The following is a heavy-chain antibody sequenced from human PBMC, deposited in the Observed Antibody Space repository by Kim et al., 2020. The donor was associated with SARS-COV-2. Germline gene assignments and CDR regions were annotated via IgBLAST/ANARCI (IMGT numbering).Heavy chain of an antibody. CDR2: IGTAGDT. J-gene: IGHJ6*02. V-gene: IGHV3-13*01. CDR3: AREGGAYGMDV. D-gene: IGHD3-16*01. CDR1: GFTFSSYD. Sequence: GGSLRLSCAASGFTFSSYDMHWVRQATGKGLEWVSAIGTAGDTYYPGSVKGRFTISRENAKNSLYLQMNSLRAGDTAVYYCAREGGAYGMDVWGQGTTVTVSS.